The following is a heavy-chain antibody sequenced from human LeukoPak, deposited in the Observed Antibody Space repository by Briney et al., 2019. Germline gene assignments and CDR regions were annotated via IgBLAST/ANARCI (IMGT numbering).Heavy chain of an antibody. CDR2: IYTSGST. Sequence: SETPSLTCTVSGGSISSYYWSWIRQPPGKGLEYIGYIYTSGSTNFNPSLKSRVTISVDTSKNQFSLKLSSVTAADTAVYYCARRAEAGTSPFDYWGQGTLVTVSS. J-gene: IGHJ4*02. CDR1: GGSISSYY. V-gene: IGHV4-4*09. CDR3: ARRAEAGTSPFDY. D-gene: IGHD6-13*01.